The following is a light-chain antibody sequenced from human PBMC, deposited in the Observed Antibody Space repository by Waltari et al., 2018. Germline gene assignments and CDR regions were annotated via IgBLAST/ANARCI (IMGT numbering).Light chain of an antibody. CDR3: YAAADNNLGV. CDR1: VLENKY. V-gene: IGLV3-27*01. J-gene: IGLJ2*01. Sequence: SFELTQTSSLSVSPGQTVRISCSGDVLENKYARWFQQKPGQAPVLIIFRETERPSGIPERFSGSSSGTTATLIIRGAQVEDEGDYYCYAAADNNLGVFGGGTKVTVL. CDR2: RET.